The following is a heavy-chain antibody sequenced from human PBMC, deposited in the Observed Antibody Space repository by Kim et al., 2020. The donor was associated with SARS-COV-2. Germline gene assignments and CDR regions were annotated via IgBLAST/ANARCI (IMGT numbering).Heavy chain of an antibody. CDR2: VYYSDIT. J-gene: IGHJ6*02. V-gene: IGHV4-30-2*01. D-gene: IGHD3-10*01. Sequence: SETLSLTCVVSGGSISVGGSSWTWVRRPPGQGLEWIGFVYYSDITYYNPSLSSRVTISVDGSKNQFSLKLTSVTAADTAVYYCARDSFTMVRGVPRSIHGVAVWGQGITVTVSS. CDR1: GGSISVGGSS. CDR3: ARDSFTMVRGVPRSIHGVAV.